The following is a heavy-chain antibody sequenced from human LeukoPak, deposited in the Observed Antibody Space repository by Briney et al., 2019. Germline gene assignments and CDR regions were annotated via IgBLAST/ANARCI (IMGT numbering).Heavy chain of an antibody. V-gene: IGHV3-23*01. CDR2: ISGSGDST. J-gene: IGHJ4*02. Sequence: GGSPRLSCVASGFTFSSSAMSWVRQGPGKGPEWVSAISGSGDSTYYADSVKGRFTISRDNSKNTLYLQMNSLRAEDTALYYCAKDSLGYCSGGSCYTVAYWGQGTLVTVSS. CDR1: GFTFSSSA. CDR3: AKDSLGYCSGGSCYTVAY. D-gene: IGHD2-15*01.